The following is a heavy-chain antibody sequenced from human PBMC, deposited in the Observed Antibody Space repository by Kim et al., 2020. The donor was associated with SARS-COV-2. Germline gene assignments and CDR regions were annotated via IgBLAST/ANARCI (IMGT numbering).Heavy chain of an antibody. CDR1: GYTLTELS. CDR3: ATPVITFGGVIAPLDY. V-gene: IGHV1-24*01. CDR2: FDPEDGET. J-gene: IGHJ4*02. Sequence: ASVKVSCKVSGYTLTELSMHWVRQAPGKGLEWMGGFDPEDGETIYAQKFQGSVTMTEDTSTDTAYMELSSLRSEDTAVYYCATPVITFGGVIAPLDYLGQGTLGTVSS. D-gene: IGHD3-16*02.